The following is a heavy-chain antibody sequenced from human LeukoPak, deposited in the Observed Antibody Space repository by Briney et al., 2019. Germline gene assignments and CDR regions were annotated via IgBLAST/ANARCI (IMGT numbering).Heavy chain of an antibody. V-gene: IGHV3-23*01. CDR1: GFTFSSYA. D-gene: IGHD5-12*01. CDR3: AKSKGSGYDWDY. J-gene: IGHJ4*02. CDR2: ISGSGGST. Sequence: GGSLRLSCAASGFTFSSYAMSWVRQAPGKGLEWVSAISGSGGSTYYADSVKSRFTISRDNSKNTLYLQMNSLRAEDTVVYYCAKSKGSGYDWDYWGQGTLVTVSS.